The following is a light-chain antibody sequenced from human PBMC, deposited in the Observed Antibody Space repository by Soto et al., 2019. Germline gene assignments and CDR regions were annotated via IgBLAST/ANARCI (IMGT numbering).Light chain of an antibody. V-gene: IGKV4-1*01. CDR3: QQYYTAIA. Sequence: LAWYQQKAGQRPKLLIYRASTRESGVPDRISGSGSGTDFTLTICSLQAEDVAVYYCQQYYTAIAFGQGTRLEIK. J-gene: IGKJ5*01. CDR2: RAS.